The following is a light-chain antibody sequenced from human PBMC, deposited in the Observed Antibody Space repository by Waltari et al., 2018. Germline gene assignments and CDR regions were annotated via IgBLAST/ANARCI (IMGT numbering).Light chain of an antibody. V-gene: IGKV1-39*01. CDR2: ASS. CDR1: QSISSY. CDR3: QQSYSTPWT. J-gene: IGKJ1*01. Sequence: DIQMTQSPSSLSASVGHRVTITCRASQSISSYLNWYQQKPGKAPKLLIYASSSLQSGVPSRFSGSGSGTDFTLTISSLQPEDFATYSCQQSYSTPWTFGQGTKVEIK.